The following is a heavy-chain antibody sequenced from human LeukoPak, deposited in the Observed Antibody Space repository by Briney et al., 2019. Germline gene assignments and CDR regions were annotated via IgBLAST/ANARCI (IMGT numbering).Heavy chain of an antibody. CDR1: RFTFSDYY. CDR3: AMYDFWSGYLDY. V-gene: IGHV3-11*04. D-gene: IGHD3-3*01. J-gene: IGHJ4*02. Sequence: GGSLRLSCAASRFTFSDYYMSWIRQAPGKGPEWVSYISSSGSFIYYADSVKGRFTISRDNAKNSLYLRMNSLRAEDTAVYYCAMYDFWSGYLDYWGQGTLVTVSS. CDR2: ISSSGSFI.